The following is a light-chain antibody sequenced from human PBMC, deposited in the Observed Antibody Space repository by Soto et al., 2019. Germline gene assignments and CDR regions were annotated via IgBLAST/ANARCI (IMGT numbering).Light chain of an antibody. CDR2: AAS. CDR3: QQSYSTPYT. CDR1: QSISSS. Sequence: DIQMTQSPSSLSASVGDRVTITCRASQSISSSFNWYQQKPGKAPKLLIYAASSLQSGVPSRFSGSGSGTDFTLTISSLQPEVFATYYCQQSYSTPYTFGQGTKLEIK. V-gene: IGKV1-39*01. J-gene: IGKJ2*01.